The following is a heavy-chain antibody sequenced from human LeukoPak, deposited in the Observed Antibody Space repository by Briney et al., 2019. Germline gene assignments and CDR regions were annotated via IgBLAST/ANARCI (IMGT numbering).Heavy chain of an antibody. CDR2: INFNGGNT. CDR3: AKDRHDTSGYYLDY. D-gene: IGHD3-22*01. CDR1: GFSLSNSA. V-gene: IGHV3-64*01. J-gene: IGHJ4*02. Sequence: GGSLRLSCAASGFSLSNSAMHWVRQAPGKGLEYVSAINFNGGNTYFANSVKGRFTVSRDNSKNTLFLQMGSLRAEDMAVYYCAKDRHDTSGYYLDYWGQGTLVTVSS.